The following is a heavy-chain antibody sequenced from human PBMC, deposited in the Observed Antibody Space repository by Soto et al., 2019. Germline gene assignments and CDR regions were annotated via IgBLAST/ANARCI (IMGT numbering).Heavy chain of an antibody. D-gene: IGHD3-10*01. CDR3: TRDIGGKGPC. J-gene: IGHJ4*02. CDR1: GFTFSRYW. CDR2: IDEYGSTI. Sequence: GGSLRLSCAASGFTFSRYWMHWVRQVPGKGLLWVSRIDEYGSTINYADSVKGRFTISRDNARNTLYLEMNSLRAEDTALYYCTRDIGGKGPCWGPGTRLTVSS. V-gene: IGHV3-74*01.